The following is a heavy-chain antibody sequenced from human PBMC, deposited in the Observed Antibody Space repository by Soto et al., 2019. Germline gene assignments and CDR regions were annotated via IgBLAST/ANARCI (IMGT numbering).Heavy chain of an antibody. V-gene: IGHV3-9*01. CDR2: ISWNSGGI. D-gene: IGHD6-19*01. Sequence: EVQLVESGGGLVQPGRSLRLSCAASGFTFEDYAMNWVRQPPGKGLEWVAGISWNSGGIGYVDSVKGRFTISRDNAKSSLYLEMNSLRVEDTALYYCAKGVVLAVAANALDFWGQGTLVTVSS. J-gene: IGHJ4*02. CDR1: GFTFEDYA. CDR3: AKGVVLAVAANALDF.